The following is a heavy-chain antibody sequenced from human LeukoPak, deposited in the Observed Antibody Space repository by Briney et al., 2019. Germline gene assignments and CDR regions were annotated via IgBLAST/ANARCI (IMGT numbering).Heavy chain of an antibody. V-gene: IGHV3-7*04. J-gene: IGHJ6*02. CDR1: GFTFSDYY. CDR2: LKQDGSEK. CDR3: ARGSYYGMDV. Sequence: GGSLRLSCAASGFTFSDYYMSWIPRAPGKGLEWGANLKQDGSEKYYVDSVKGRFTISRDNAKNSLYLQMNTLRAEDTAVYYCARGSYYGMDVWGQGTTVTVSS.